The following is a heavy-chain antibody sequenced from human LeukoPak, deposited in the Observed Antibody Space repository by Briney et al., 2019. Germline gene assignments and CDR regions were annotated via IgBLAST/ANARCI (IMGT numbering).Heavy chain of an antibody. CDR3: ARGLNYYDSSGHNLFDY. V-gene: IGHV4-34*01. D-gene: IGHD3-22*01. J-gene: IGHJ4*02. Sequence: ETLSLTCAVYGGSFSGYYWRWIRQPPGKGLEWIGEINHSGSTNYNPSLKSRVTISVDTSKNQFSLKLSSVTAADTAVYYCARGLNYYDSSGHNLFDYWGQGTLVTVSS. CDR2: INHSGST. CDR1: GGSFSGYY.